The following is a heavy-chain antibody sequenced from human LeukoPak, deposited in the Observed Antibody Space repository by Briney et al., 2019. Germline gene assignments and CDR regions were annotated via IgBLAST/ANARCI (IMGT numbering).Heavy chain of an antibody. CDR3: AKGSGSYPGSGYGMDV. Sequence: GGSLILCFAAPRLTFCSYAMGTVRQAPAKGLERVSPISGSGGSTYYADSVKGRFTISRDNSKNTLYLQMNSLRAEDTAVYYCAKGSGSYPGSGYGMDVWGQGTTVTVSS. V-gene: IGHV3-23*01. D-gene: IGHD1-26*01. CDR1: RLTFCSYA. J-gene: IGHJ6*02. CDR2: ISGSGGST.